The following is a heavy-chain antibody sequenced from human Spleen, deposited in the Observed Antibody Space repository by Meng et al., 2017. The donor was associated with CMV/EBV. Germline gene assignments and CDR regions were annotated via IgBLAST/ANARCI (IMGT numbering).Heavy chain of an antibody. V-gene: IGHV3-33*01. CDR1: GFTFSSYG. CDR3: GVSGSGWLADY. D-gene: IGHD6-19*01. J-gene: IGHJ4*02. Sequence: GESLKISCAASGFTFSSYGMHWVRQAPGKGLEWVAVIWYDGSNKYYADSVKGRFTISRDNSKNTLYLQMNSLRAEDTAVYYCGVSGSGWLADYWGQETLVTVSS. CDR2: IWYDGSNK.